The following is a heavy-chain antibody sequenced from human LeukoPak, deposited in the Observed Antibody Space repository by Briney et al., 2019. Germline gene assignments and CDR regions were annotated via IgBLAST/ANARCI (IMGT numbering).Heavy chain of an antibody. CDR2: IYYSGST. CDR1: GGSISSYY. J-gene: IGHJ4*02. CDR3: ARVRGLRPGFDY. V-gene: IGHV4-59*12. Sequence: SETLSLTCTVSGGSISSYYWSWIRQPPGKGLEWIGYIYYSGSTNYNPSLKSRVTISVDTSKNQFSLKLSSVTAADTAVYYCARVRGLRPGFDYWGQGTLVTVSS.